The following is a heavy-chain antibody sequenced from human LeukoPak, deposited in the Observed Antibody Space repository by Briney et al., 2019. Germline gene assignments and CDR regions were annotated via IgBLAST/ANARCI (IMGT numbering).Heavy chain of an antibody. Sequence: PSETLSLTCTVSDGSISSSYWSWIRQPAGKGLEWIGRIYTSGNTNYNPSLKSRVTMSVDTSKNQFSLKLNFVTAADTPMYYCARDLGFAAAGTVAFDPWGQGTLVIVSS. J-gene: IGHJ5*02. CDR3: ARDLGFAAAGTVAFDP. CDR1: DGSISSSY. D-gene: IGHD6-13*01. CDR2: IYTSGNT. V-gene: IGHV4-4*07.